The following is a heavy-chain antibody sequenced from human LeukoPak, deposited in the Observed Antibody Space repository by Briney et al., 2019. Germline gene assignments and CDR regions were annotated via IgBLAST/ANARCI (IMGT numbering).Heavy chain of an antibody. CDR1: GFTFSSYA. D-gene: IGHD6-13*01. CDR2: ISYDGSNK. J-gene: IGHJ4*02. V-gene: IGHV3-30-3*01. Sequence: GGSLRLSCSASGFTFSSYAMHWVRQAPGKGLEWVAVISYDGSNKYYADSVKGRFTISRDNSKNTLYLQMNSLRAEDTAVYYCARDPAAGYYFDYWGQGTLVTVSS. CDR3: ARDPAAGYYFDY.